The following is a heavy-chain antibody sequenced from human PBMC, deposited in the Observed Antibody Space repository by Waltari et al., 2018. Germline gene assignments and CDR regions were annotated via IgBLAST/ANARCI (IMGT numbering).Heavy chain of an antibody. J-gene: IGHJ5*02. Sequence: QVQLVQSGAEVKKPGSSVKVSCKASGGTFSSYDISWVRQAPGQGLEWMGGLIPIFGTANYAPKFQGRVTITADEATSTAYMELSSLRSEDTAVYYCARLIVGATNDWFDPWGQGTLVTVSS. V-gene: IGHV1-69*01. CDR2: LIPIFGTA. D-gene: IGHD1-26*01. CDR1: GGTFSSYD. CDR3: ARLIVGATNDWFDP.